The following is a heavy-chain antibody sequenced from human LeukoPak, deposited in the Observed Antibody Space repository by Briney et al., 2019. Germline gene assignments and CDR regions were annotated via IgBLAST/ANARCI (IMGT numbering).Heavy chain of an antibody. Sequence: GGSLRLSCAASGFTFSSYAMHWVRQAPGKGLEWVAVISYDGSNKYYADSVKGRFTISRDNAKNSLYLQMNSLRAEDTAVYYCVIGASGSYDYCGQGTLVTVSS. CDR2: ISYDGSNK. J-gene: IGHJ4*02. D-gene: IGHD1-26*01. CDR3: VIGASGSYDY. CDR1: GFTFSSYA. V-gene: IGHV3-30*04.